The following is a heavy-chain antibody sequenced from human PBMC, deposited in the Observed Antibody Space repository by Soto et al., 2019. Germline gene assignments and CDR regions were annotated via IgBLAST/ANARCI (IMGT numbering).Heavy chain of an antibody. CDR3: ARVAGLRDGYAMSASDI. CDR2: IYHTGSM. V-gene: IGHV4-61*01. CDR1: GVSVSSGSYY. J-gene: IGHJ3*02. Sequence: QVQLQESGPGLVKPSETLSLTCTVSGVSVSSGSYYWSWIRQPPGKGLEWFGYIYHTGSMKYNPSLKSRVTISVDTSKNQFSLKLTSVTAADTAVYYCARVAGLRDGYAMSASDIWGQGTMVAVSS. D-gene: IGHD5-12*01.